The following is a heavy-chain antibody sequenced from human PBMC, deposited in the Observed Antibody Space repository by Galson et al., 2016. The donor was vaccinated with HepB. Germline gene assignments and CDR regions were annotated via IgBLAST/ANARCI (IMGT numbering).Heavy chain of an antibody. V-gene: IGHV3-30*03. CDR3: ARRHEYCPPVGCSVDY. Sequence: KFYADSVKGRFTISRDNSNSMLFLQMSSLRADDTAVYYCARRHEYCPPVGCSVDYWGQGTLVSVSS. CDR2: K. D-gene: IGHD2/OR15-2a*01. J-gene: IGHJ4*02.